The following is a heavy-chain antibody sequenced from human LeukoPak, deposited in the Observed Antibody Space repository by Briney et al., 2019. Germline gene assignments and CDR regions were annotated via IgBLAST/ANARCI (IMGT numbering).Heavy chain of an antibody. V-gene: IGHV3-30*04. CDR1: GFTFSSYA. Sequence: GRSLRLSCAASGFTFSSYAMHWVRQAPGKGLEWVVVISYDGSNKYYADSVKGRFTISRDNSKNTLYLQMNSLRAEDTAVYYCAKGTGATRDYYYYYGMDVWGQGTTVTVSS. CDR3: AKGTGATRDYYYYYGMDV. CDR2: ISYDGSNK. J-gene: IGHJ6*02. D-gene: IGHD1-26*01.